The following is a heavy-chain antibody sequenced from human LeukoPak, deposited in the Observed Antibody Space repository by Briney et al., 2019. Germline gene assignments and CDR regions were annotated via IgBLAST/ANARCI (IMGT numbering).Heavy chain of an antibody. Sequence: PSETLSLTCTVSGGSISNYYWNWIRQPPGKGLEWIGYIYYSGSTNYNPSLKSRVTISVDTSKNQFSLKLSSVTAADTAVYYCARAVSWSSDYYYYGMDVWGQGTTVTVSS. CDR2: IYYSGST. CDR3: ARAVSWSSDYYYYGMDV. CDR1: GGSISNYY. D-gene: IGHD6-13*01. V-gene: IGHV4-59*01. J-gene: IGHJ6*02.